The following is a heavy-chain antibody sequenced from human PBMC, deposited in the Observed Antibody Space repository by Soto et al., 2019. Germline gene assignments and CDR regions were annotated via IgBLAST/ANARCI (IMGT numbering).Heavy chain of an antibody. J-gene: IGHJ3*01. Sequence: GGSLRLSCSASGFTFSNYAMSWVRQSPGKGLEWVSGVSSTGTSPYYAGSVQGRFTIPRDNSKNMFYLQMKSLRAEDTAIYYCAKARPSGGYYYVEAFDVWGQGTMVTVSS. V-gene: IGHV3-23*01. CDR3: AKARPSGGYYYVEAFDV. CDR2: VSSTGTSP. CDR1: GFTFSNYA. D-gene: IGHD3-22*01.